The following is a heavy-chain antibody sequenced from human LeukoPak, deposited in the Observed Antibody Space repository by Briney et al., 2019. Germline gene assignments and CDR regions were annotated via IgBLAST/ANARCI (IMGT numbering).Heavy chain of an antibody. D-gene: IGHD3-16*01. Sequence: GASVKVSCKASGYTFTGYYMHWVRQAPGQGLEWMGWINPNSGGTNYAQKFQGRVTMTRDTSISTAYMELSRLRSDDTAVYYCARDKRGLARGGGFDYWGQGTLVTVSS. J-gene: IGHJ4*02. CDR3: ARDKRGLARGGGFDY. CDR2: INPNSGGT. CDR1: GYTFTGYY. V-gene: IGHV1-2*02.